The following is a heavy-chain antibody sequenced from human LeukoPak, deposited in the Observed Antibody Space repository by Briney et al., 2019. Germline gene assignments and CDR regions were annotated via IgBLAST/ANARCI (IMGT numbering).Heavy chain of an antibody. CDR3: LLIILGGSSQH. D-gene: IGHD3-3*01. CDR1: GFTFGGYA. J-gene: IGHJ1*01. CDR2: ISGSGGST. Sequence: PGGSLRLSCAASGFTFGGYAMSWVRRAPGKGLEWVAGISGSGGSTYYADSVKGRFTTSRDNAKNTFYLQMNSLRVEDTAVYYCLLIILGGSSQHWGQGTLVTVSS. V-gene: IGHV3-23*01.